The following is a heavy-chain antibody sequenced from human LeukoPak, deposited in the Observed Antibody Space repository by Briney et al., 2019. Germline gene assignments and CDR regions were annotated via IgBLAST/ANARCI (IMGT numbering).Heavy chain of an antibody. D-gene: IGHD1-26*01. CDR1: GFTFSSYG. CDR2: ISYDGSNK. CDR3: AKDEVVGQHAFDI. Sequence: QSGGSLRLSCAASGFTFSSYGMHWVRQAPGKGLEWVAVISYDGSNKYYADSVKGRFTISRDNSKNTLYLQMNSLRAEDTAVYYCAKDEVVGQHAFDIWGQGTMVTVSS. V-gene: IGHV3-30*18. J-gene: IGHJ3*02.